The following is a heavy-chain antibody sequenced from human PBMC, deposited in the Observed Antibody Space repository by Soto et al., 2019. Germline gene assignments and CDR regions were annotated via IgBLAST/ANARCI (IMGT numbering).Heavy chain of an antibody. J-gene: IGHJ5*02. CDR1: GDAIYIGGYY. Sequence: PSETLSLTCTVSGDAIYIGGYYWIWIRQHPGKGLEWIGYIYHTGKTYYNPSLESRVTMSVDTSKNQFSLKLASVTAADTAVYYCARGIWNIEEMIYGFYFDPWGPGTLVTVSS. CDR2: IYHTGKT. V-gene: IGHV4-31*03. CDR3: ARGIWNIEEMIYGFYFDP. D-gene: IGHD2-8*01.